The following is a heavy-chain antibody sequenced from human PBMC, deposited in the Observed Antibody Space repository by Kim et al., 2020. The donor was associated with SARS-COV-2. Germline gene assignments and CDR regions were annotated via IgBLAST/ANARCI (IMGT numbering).Heavy chain of an antibody. V-gene: IGHV1-2*02. CDR3: ARSYSSGWSYYFDY. CDR2: INPNSGGT. J-gene: IGHJ4*02. Sequence: ASVKVSCKASGYTFTGYYMHWVRQAPGQGLEWMGWINPNSGGTNYAQKFQGRVTMTRDTSISTAYMELSRLRSDDTAVYYCARSYSSGWSYYFDYWGQGTLVTVSS. D-gene: IGHD6-19*01. CDR1: GYTFTGYY.